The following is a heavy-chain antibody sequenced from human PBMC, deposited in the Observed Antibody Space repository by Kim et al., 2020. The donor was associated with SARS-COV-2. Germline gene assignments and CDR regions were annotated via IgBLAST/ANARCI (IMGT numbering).Heavy chain of an antibody. Sequence: THYTPSLKRRLTILVDNSKNQFSLRLSSVTAADTAVYYCARGELALGFDSWGQGTLVTVSS. D-gene: IGHD1-7*01. CDR3: ARGELALGFDS. J-gene: IGHJ4*02. CDR2: T. V-gene: IGHV4-4*02.